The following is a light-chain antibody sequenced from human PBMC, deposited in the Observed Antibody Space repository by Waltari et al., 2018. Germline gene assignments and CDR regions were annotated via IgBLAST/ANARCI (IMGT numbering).Light chain of an antibody. CDR3: QQRNSWPRT. V-gene: IGKV3-11*01. J-gene: IGKJ1*01. CDR2: DAS. Sequence: EIFLTQSPATLSVSAGERAALSCRASQSIGTSLAWYQHRTGQAPRLLIYDASKRAVGIPARVSGSGSGTDVTLTIDTLEPEDFAVYYCQQRNSWPRTFGQGTKVEI. CDR1: QSIGTS.